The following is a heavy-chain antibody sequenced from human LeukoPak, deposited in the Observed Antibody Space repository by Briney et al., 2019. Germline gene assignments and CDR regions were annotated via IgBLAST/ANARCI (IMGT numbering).Heavy chain of an antibody. Sequence: PGGSLRLSCAASGFIVSSNYMSWVRQAPGKGLEWVSVIYSGGATYYADSVKGRFTISRDNSKNTLYLQMSSLRAEDTAVYFCVRGYSFGPYGMDVWGQGTTVTVSS. D-gene: IGHD2-15*01. V-gene: IGHV3-53*05. CDR1: GFIVSSNY. CDR3: VRGYSFGPYGMDV. J-gene: IGHJ6*02. CDR2: IYSGGAT.